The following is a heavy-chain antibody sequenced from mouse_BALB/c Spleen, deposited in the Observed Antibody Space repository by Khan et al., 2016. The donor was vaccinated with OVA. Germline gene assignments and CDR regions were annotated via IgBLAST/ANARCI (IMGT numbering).Heavy chain of an antibody. Sequence: QVQLQQPGAELVNPGASVNLSCKASGYTLTSYWMHWVKQRPGQGLEWIGEINPSNDRTNYNEKFKSKATLTVDKSSSTAYMQLSSPTSEDSAVYYCARLLINFDYWGQGTTLTVSS. D-gene: IGHD2-1*01. CDR3: ARLLINFDY. J-gene: IGHJ2*01. CDR1: GYTLTSYW. CDR2: INPSNDRT. V-gene: IGHV1S81*02.